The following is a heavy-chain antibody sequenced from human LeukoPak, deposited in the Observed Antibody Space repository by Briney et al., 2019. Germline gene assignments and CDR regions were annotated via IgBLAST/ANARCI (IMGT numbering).Heavy chain of an antibody. CDR1: GFTFSTYW. J-gene: IGHJ4*02. V-gene: IGHV3-48*02. D-gene: IGHD6-19*01. CDR2: ISTSSNRI. Sequence: PGGSLRLSCAASGFTFSTYWMSWVRQAPGKGLEWVSYISTSSNRIDYADSVKGRFTMSRDNAKNLLYLQMNSLRDEDTAMYYCARVSAPGTSGWYFGYWGQGTLVTVSS. CDR3: ARVSAPGTSGWYFGY.